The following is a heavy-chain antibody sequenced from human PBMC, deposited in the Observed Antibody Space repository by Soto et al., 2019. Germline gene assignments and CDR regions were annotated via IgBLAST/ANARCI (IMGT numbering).Heavy chain of an antibody. Sequence: GGSLRLSCAASGFTVSSNYMSWVRQAPGKGLEWVSVIYSGGSTYYTDSVKGRFTISRDNSKNTLYLQMNSLRAEDTAVYYCARAPGPSEPDYYYYYMDVWGKGTTVTVSS. CDR2: IYSGGST. CDR3: ARAPGPSEPDYYYYYMDV. J-gene: IGHJ6*03. V-gene: IGHV3-66*01. CDR1: GFTVSSNY.